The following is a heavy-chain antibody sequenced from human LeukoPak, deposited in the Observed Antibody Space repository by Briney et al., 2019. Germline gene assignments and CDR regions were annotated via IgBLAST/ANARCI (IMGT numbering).Heavy chain of an antibody. V-gene: IGHV1-24*01. J-gene: IGHJ6*03. CDR3: ATANNSGSYPTYYYSYMDV. Sequence: EASVKVSCKASGYTFTSYYMHWVRQAPGKGLEWMGGFDPEDGETIYAQKFQGRVTMTEDTSTDTAYMELSSLGSEDTAVYYCATANNSGSYPTYYYSYMDVWGKGTTVTVSS. CDR1: GYTFTSYY. CDR2: FDPEDGET. D-gene: IGHD1-26*01.